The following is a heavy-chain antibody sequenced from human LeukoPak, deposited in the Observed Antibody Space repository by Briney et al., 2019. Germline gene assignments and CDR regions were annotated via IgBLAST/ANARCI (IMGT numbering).Heavy chain of an antibody. CDR2: ISYDGSNK. CDR3: ARDFRSRWSFDYFDY. J-gene: IGHJ4*02. Sequence: GGSLRLSCAAPGFTFSSYAMHWVRQAPGKGLEWVAVISYDGSNKYYADSVKGRFTISRDNAKNSLYLQMNSLRDEDTAVYYCARDFRSRWSFDYFDYWGQGTLVTVSS. D-gene: IGHD3-10*01. CDR1: GFTFSSYA. V-gene: IGHV3-30*04.